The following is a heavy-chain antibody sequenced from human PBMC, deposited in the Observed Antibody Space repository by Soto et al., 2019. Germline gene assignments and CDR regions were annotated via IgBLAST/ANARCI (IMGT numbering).Heavy chain of an antibody. J-gene: IGHJ4*02. CDR1: GGSISSGGYY. Sequence: PSETLSLTCTVSGGSISSGGYYWSWIRQHPGKGLEWIGYIYYSGSTYYNPSLKSRVTISVDTSKNQFSLKLSSVTAADTAVYYCARDHCSGGSCYVDYWGQGTLVTVSS. CDR3: ARDHCSGGSCYVDY. CDR2: IYYSGST. V-gene: IGHV4-31*03. D-gene: IGHD2-15*01.